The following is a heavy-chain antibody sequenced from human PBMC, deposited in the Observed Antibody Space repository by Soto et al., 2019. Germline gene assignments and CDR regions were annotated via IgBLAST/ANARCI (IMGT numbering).Heavy chain of an antibody. CDR3: ARDPSSGSYYNAFGLDRPPQNYYGMDV. D-gene: IGHD3-10*01. CDR1: GFTFSDYY. J-gene: IGHJ6*02. Sequence: QVQLVESGGGLVKPGGSLRLSCAASGFTFSDYYMSWIRQAPGKGLEWVSYISSSSSYTNYADSVKGRFTISRDNAKNSLYLQMNSLRAEDTAVYYCARDPSSGSYYNAFGLDRPPQNYYGMDVWGQGTTVTVSS. V-gene: IGHV3-11*05. CDR2: ISSSSSYT.